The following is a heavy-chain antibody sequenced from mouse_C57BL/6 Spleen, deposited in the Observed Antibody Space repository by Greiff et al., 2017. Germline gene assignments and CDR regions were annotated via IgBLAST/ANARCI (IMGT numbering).Heavy chain of an antibody. V-gene: IGHV1-18*01. Sequence: VQLQQSGPELVKPGASVKIPCKAAGYTFTDYNMDWVKQSHGKSLELIGDINPNNVGTIYNQKFKGKATLTVDKSSSTAYMELRSLTSEDTAVYYCARRNYYGSSYPFAYWGQGTLVTVSA. CDR1: GYTFTDYN. D-gene: IGHD1-1*01. CDR2: INPNNVGT. CDR3: ARRNYYGSSYPFAY. J-gene: IGHJ3*01.